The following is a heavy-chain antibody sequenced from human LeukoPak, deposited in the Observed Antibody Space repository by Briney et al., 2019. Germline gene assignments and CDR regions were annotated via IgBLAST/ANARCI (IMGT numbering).Heavy chain of an antibody. CDR3: ARWYSSGWAFDY. CDR2: IHYSGSP. Sequence: PTETLSLTCTVSGGTISSYYWNWIRQPPGKGLEWIGYIHYSGSPKYNPSLKSRVTISVDTSKNQFSLKLSSVTAADTAVYYRARWYSSGWAFDYWGQGTLVTVSS. V-gene: IGHV4-59*08. CDR1: GGTISSYY. J-gene: IGHJ4*02. D-gene: IGHD6-19*01.